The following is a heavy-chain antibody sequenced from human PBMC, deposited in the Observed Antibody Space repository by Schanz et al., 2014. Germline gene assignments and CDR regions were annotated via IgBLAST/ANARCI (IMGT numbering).Heavy chain of an antibody. CDR2: MYINSGST. D-gene: IGHD3-10*01. Sequence: VHLVESGGGVVQPGGSLRLSCAVSGFTVNTNYMSWVRQAPGKGLEWISSMYINSGSTQYADSVKGRFIISRDSSKNTLYLQMSSLRAEDTAVYYCVRDYPFSRPTLWFGELLGPGDYWGQGILVSVSS. CDR3: VRDYPFSRPTLWFGELLGPGDY. V-gene: IGHV3-66*01. J-gene: IGHJ4*02. CDR1: GFTVNTNY.